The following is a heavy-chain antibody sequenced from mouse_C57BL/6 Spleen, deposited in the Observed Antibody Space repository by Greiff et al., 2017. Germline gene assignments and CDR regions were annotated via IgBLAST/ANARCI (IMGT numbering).Heavy chain of an antibody. J-gene: IGHJ4*01. CDR1: GFNIKNTY. Sequence: VQLQQSVAELVRPGASVKLSCTASGFNIKNTYMHWVKQRPEQGLEWIGRIDPANGNTKYAPQFQGKATITADPSSNTAYLQLNSLTSEDTAIDYCARGYDEYYCSMDDWGQGTSVTVSS. D-gene: IGHD2-2*01. V-gene: IGHV14-3*01. CDR2: IDPANGNT. CDR3: ARGYDEYYCSMDD.